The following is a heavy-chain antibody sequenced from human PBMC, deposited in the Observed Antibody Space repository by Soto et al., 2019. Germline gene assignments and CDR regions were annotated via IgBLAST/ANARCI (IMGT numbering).Heavy chain of an antibody. D-gene: IGHD4-17*01. V-gene: IGHV5-51*01. CDR1: GYSFSNWW. Sequence: GESLKISCKGSGYSFSNWWIAWVRQMPGKGLEYMGIIYPSDSQTRYSPSFQGQVTISADKSISTAYLQWSSLKASDTAIYYCARHGFYGDYSSNYFDPWGQGTLVTVSS. CDR2: IYPSDSQT. CDR3: ARHGFYGDYSSNYFDP. J-gene: IGHJ5*02.